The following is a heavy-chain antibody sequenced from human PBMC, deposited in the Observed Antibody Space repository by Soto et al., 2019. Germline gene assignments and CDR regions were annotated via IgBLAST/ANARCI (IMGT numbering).Heavy chain of an antibody. Sequence: EVQLLESGGGSVQPGGSLRLSCAASGFTFSSYAMHWVRRPPGKGLEWVSSISGSGGTAYYADSVKGRFSISRDSLVNTTYQQMNSLRAEDTAVYYRAKGRGQNCNFDYWGQGTLLT. D-gene: IGHD3-10*01. V-gene: IGHV3-23*01. CDR2: ISGSGGTA. CDR1: GFTFSSYA. CDR3: AKGRGQNCNFDY. J-gene: IGHJ4*02.